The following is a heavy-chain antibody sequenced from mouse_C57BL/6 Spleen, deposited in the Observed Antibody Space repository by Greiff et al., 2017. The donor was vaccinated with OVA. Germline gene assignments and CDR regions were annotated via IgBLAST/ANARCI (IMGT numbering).Heavy chain of an antibody. Sequence: VQLQQPGAELVRPGSSVKLSCKASGYTFTSYWMHWVTQRPIQGLEWIGNIDPSDSETHYNQKFTDKATLTVDQSSSTAYMQLSSLTSEDSAGYYCARVDTTGGDYWGQGTTLTVSS. D-gene: IGHD1-1*01. CDR3: ARVDTTGGDY. V-gene: IGHV1-52*01. CDR2: IDPSDSET. J-gene: IGHJ2*01. CDR1: GYTFTSYW.